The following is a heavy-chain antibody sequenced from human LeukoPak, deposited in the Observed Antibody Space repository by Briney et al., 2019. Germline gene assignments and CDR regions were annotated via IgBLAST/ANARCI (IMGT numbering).Heavy chain of an antibody. Sequence: GGSLRLSCAASGFTLNNAWMSWVRQAPGKGLEWLGRIKRETDGGTIDYAAPVKGRFTISRDDSGNTLYLQMDSLKIEDTAVYYCTTDRYYDNSELQFQHWGQGTLVTVSS. CDR3: TTDRYYDNSELQFQH. CDR1: GFTLNNAW. CDR2: IKRETDGGTI. J-gene: IGHJ1*01. V-gene: IGHV3-15*01. D-gene: IGHD3-22*01.